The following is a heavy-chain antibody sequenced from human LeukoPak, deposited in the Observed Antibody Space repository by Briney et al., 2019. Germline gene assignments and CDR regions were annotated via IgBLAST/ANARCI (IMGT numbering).Heavy chain of an antibody. CDR1: GFTVSNSY. Sequence: GGSLRLSCAASGFTVSNSYMTWVRQAPDKGLEWVSLTYSAGFTYYPDSVKGRFTISRGIAKNTVFLQMNSLRVEDTAVYYCARGGGHQPTYYQYLDVWGKGTTVTVSS. CDR3: ARGGGHQPTYYQYLDV. V-gene: IGHV3-53*01. D-gene: IGHD1-14*01. J-gene: IGHJ6*03. CDR2: TYSAGFT.